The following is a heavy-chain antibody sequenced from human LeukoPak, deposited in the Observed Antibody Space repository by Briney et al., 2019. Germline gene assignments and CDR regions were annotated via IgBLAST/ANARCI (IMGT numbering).Heavy chain of an antibody. CDR2: IRYDGSNK. CDR3: ARDGGSYRPGDY. Sequence: GGSLRLSCAASGFTFSSYGMHWVRQAPGKGLEWVAFIRYDGSNKYYADSVKGRFTISRDNAKNSLYLQMNSLRAEDTAVYYCARDGGSYRPGDYWGQGTLVTVSS. CDR1: GFTFSSYG. D-gene: IGHD1-26*01. V-gene: IGHV3-30*02. J-gene: IGHJ4*02.